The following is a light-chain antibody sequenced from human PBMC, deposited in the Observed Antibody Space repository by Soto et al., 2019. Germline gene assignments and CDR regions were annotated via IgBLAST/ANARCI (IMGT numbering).Light chain of an antibody. CDR1: QTISNH. V-gene: IGKV1-39*01. CDR2: VAS. J-gene: IGKJ3*01. Sequence: IQMTQSPSSLSASLGDRVTITCRASQTISNHLAWYQQKPGKPPQLLISVASRLQNGVPSRFSGSGSGTDFTLTISSLQPEDFGTYYCQQTFSTLTFGPGTKVDI. CDR3: QQTFSTLT.